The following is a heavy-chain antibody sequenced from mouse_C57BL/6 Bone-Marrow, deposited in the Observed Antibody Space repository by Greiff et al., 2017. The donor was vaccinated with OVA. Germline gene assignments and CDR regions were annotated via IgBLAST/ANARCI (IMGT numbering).Heavy chain of an antibody. V-gene: IGHV1-18*01. CDR3: ARFWTAQVAMDY. J-gene: IGHJ4*01. CDR2: INPNNGGT. Sequence: EVQLQQSGPELVKPGASVKIPCKASGYTFTDYNMDWVKQSHGKSLEWIGDINPNNGGTIYNQKFKGKATLTVDKSSSTAYMELRSLTSEDTAVYYCARFWTAQVAMDYWGQGTSVTVSS. D-gene: IGHD3-2*02. CDR1: GYTFTDYN.